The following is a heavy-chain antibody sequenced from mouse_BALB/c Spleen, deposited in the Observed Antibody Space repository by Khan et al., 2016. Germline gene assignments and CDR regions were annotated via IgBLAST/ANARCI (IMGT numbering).Heavy chain of an antibody. Sequence: EVELVESGPGLVKPSQSPSLTCTVTGYSITSDYAWNWIRQFPGNKLEWMGYISYSGSTSYNPSLKSRISITRDTSKNQFFLQLNSVTTEDTATXYCARSDCNYVNYLDYWGQGTTLTVSS. CDR3: ARSDCNYVNYLDY. J-gene: IGHJ2*01. V-gene: IGHV3-2*02. CDR2: ISYSGST. D-gene: IGHD2-1*01. CDR1: GYSITSDYA.